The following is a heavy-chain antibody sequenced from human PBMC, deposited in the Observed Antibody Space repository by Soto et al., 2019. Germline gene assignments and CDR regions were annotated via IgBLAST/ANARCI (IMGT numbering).Heavy chain of an antibody. CDR2: IGPESGAT. CDR3: GRGRSGQIVVFY. CDR1: GYTFTGHY. J-gene: IGHJ4*02. Sequence: QVQLVQSGAEVKKPGASVKVSCKASGYTFTGHYIHWVRQAPEQGPEWMGEIGPESGATRYAQKFQGRVTMTRDTSITTVYMELKNLSPDDTAVYYGGRGRSGQIVVFYWGQGTPVTVSS. V-gene: IGHV1-2*02. D-gene: IGHD1-26*01.